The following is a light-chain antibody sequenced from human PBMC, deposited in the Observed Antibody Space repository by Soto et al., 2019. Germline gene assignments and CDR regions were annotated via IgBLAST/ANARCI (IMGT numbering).Light chain of an antibody. J-gene: IGKJ5*01. V-gene: IGKV3-11*01. CDR3: QQYGSSIT. Sequence: LTQSPATLSLSPGERATLSCRASQSVSSYLAWYQQKPGQAPRLLIYDASNRATGIPARFSGSGSGTDFTLTISRLEPEDFAVYYCQQYGSSITFGQGTRLEIK. CDR1: QSVSSY. CDR2: DAS.